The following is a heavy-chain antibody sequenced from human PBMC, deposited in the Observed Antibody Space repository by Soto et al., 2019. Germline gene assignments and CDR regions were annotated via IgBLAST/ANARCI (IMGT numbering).Heavy chain of an antibody. CDR2: ISDDGSTK. V-gene: IGHV3-30-3*01. J-gene: IGHJ5*02. CDR3: TRADLTVTLSVFDP. D-gene: IGHD4-17*01. Sequence: QVQLLESGGGVVQPGRSLRLSCAAAGFICSRYFMHWVRQAPGKGLEWVALISDDGSTKYYADSVTGRFTISRDNSKSTLYLQMNSLSADETAVYYCTRADLTVTLSVFDPWGQGTLVTVSS. CDR1: GFICSRYF.